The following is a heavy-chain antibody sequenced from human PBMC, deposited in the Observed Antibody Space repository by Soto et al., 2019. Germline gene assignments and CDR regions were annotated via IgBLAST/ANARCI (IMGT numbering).Heavy chain of an antibody. CDR3: ARLGYCSGGSCYPEYNWFDP. V-gene: IGHV4-59*01. J-gene: IGHJ5*02. D-gene: IGHD2-15*01. CDR2: MYYSGST. Sequence: SETLSLTCTVSGGSISSYYWTWIRQLPGKGLEWIGYMYYSGSTNYNPSLKSRVTISVDTSKNQFSLKLSSVTAADTAVYYCARLGYCSGGSCYPEYNWFDPWGQGTLVTVSS. CDR1: GGSISSYY.